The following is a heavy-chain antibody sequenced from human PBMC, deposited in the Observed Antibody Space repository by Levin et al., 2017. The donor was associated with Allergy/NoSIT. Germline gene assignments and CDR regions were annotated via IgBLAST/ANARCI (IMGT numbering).Heavy chain of an antibody. CDR2: ISYDGSNK. V-gene: IGHV3-30-3*01. Sequence: GGSLRLSCAASGFTFSSYAMHWVRQAPGKGLEWVAVISYDGSNKYYADSVKGRFTISRDNSKNTLYLQMNSLRAEDTAVYYCARDRGGSFDPWGQGTLVTVSS. CDR1: GFTFSSYA. J-gene: IGHJ5*02. D-gene: IGHD1-26*01. CDR3: ARDRGGSFDP.